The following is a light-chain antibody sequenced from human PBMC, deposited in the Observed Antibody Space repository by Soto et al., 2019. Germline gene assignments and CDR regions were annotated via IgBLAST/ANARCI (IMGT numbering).Light chain of an antibody. J-gene: IGLJ2*01. V-gene: IGLV2-8*01. Sequence: QSALTQPPSASGSPGQSVTISCTGTSSDIGTYKFVSWYQQHPGKAPKLMIYEVSKRPSGVPDRFSGSKSGNTASLTVSGLLAEDEADYFCTSYAGTNNLMVFGGGTKLTVL. CDR1: SSDIGTYKF. CDR3: TSYAGTNNLMV. CDR2: EVS.